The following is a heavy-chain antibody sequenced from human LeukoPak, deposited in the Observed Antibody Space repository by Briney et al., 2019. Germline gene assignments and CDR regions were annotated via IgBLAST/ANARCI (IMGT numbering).Heavy chain of an antibody. J-gene: IGHJ4*02. V-gene: IGHV3-23*01. D-gene: IGHD1-14*01. CDR3: AKGNLGFGRFYFDY. CDR1: GFTFTSYA. Sequence: TGGSLRLSCAASGFTFTSYAMNWVRQAPGKGLEWVSSISGGGGATYNADSVKGRFTISRDNSKNTLYLQMHNLRAEDTAVYYCAKGNLGFGRFYFDYWGQGNLVTVSP. CDR2: ISGGGGAT.